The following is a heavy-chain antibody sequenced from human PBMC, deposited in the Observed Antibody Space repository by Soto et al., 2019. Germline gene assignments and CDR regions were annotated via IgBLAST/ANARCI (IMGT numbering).Heavy chain of an antibody. CDR2: IYYSGST. CDR1: GDSISEYY. Sequence: PSETLSLTCTVSGDSISEYYWSWIRQPPGKGLEWIGYIYYSGSTNSNNPSLKSRVAISVDTSKNEFSLKLSSVTAADTAVYYCARHSSGNSFDPWGQGTLVTVSS. J-gene: IGHJ5*02. CDR3: ARHSSGNSFDP. V-gene: IGHV4-59*08. D-gene: IGHD3-10*01.